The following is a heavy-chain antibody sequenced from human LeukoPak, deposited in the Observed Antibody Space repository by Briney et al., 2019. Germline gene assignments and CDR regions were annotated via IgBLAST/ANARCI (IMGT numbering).Heavy chain of an antibody. CDR2: ISGSSGST. CDR1: GFTFSSYA. J-gene: IGHJ4*02. Sequence: GGSLRLSCAASGFTFSSYAMSWVRQAPGKRLEWVSGISGSSGSTYYADSVKGRSTISRDNSKNTLYLQMNSLRAEDTAVYYCAKDRHCTSDRCLTGFDYWGRGTLVTVPS. D-gene: IGHD2-8*02. CDR3: AKDRHCTSDRCLTGFDY. V-gene: IGHV3-23*01.